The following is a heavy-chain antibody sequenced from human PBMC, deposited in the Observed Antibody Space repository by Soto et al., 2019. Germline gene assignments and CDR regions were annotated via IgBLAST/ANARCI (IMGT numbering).Heavy chain of an antibody. Sequence: ASLKISCKASGGTFSSYAISWVRQAPGQGLEWMGGIIPIFGTANYAQKFQGRVTITADESTSTAYMELSSLRSEDTAVYFCATDTPDISPGSEDPFDYWGQGTLVTVSS. D-gene: IGHD3-10*01. CDR3: ATDTPDISPGSEDPFDY. CDR2: IIPIFGTA. J-gene: IGHJ4*02. V-gene: IGHV1-69*13. CDR1: GGTFSSYA.